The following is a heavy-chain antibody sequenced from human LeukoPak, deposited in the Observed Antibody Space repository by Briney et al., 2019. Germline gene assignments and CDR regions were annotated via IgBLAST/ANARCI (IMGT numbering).Heavy chain of an antibody. CDR3: ARDDWDRTYYFDY. D-gene: IGHD2-21*01. V-gene: IGHV4-61*02. CDR1: GGSISSGSYY. Sequence: SETLSLTCTVSGGSISSGSYYWSWIRQPAGKGLEWIGRIYASGSTSYNPSLKSRVTISVDTSKNQFSLKLSSVTAADTAVYYCARDDWDRTYYFDYWGQGTLVTVSS. CDR2: IYASGST. J-gene: IGHJ4*02.